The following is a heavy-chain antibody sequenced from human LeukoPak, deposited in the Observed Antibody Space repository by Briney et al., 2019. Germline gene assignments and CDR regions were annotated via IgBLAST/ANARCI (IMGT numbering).Heavy chain of an antibody. D-gene: IGHD5-12*01. CDR2: ISYDGSNK. J-gene: IGHJ3*02. CDR3: ARGLPTNAFDI. CDR1: GFTFSSYA. V-gene: IGHV3-30-3*01. Sequence: GGSLRLSCAASGFTFSSYAMHWVRQAPGKGLEWVAVISYDGSNKYYADSVKGRFTISRDNSKNTLYLQMNSLRAEDTAVYYCARGLPTNAFDIWGQGTMVTVSS.